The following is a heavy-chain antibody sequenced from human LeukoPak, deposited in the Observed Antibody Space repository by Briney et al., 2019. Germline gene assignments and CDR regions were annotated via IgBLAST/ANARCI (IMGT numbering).Heavy chain of an antibody. CDR1: GGSISSHY. J-gene: IGHJ3*02. CDR3: ARVGGSNSGEVAFDI. V-gene: IGHV4-59*11. Sequence: PSEILFLTCSVSGGSISSHYWSWIRKPPGKGLEWIGYIYYSGGTNYHPSLKSRITISLDTSKNQFSLKLSSVTAADTAVYYCARVGGSNSGEVAFDIWGQGTMVTVSS. D-gene: IGHD1-26*01. CDR2: IYYSGGT.